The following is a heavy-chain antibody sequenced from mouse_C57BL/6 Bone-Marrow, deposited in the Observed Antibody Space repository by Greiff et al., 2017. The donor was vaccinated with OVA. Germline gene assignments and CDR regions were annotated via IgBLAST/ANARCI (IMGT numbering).Heavy chain of an antibody. CDR3: ARYGDIYYYGRGYFDV. V-gene: IGHV1-39*01. Sequence: QRVESGPELVKPGASVKISCKASGYSFTDYNMNWVKQSNGKSLEWIGVINPNYGTTSYNQKFKGKATLTVDQSSSTAYMQLNSLTSEDSAVYYCARYGDIYYYGRGYFDVWGTGTTVTVSS. CDR1: GYSFTDYN. D-gene: IGHD1-1*01. CDR2: INPNYGTT. J-gene: IGHJ1*03.